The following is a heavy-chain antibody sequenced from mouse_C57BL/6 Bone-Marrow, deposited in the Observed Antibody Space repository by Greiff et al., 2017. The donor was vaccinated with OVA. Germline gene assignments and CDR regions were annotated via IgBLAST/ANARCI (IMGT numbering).Heavy chain of an antibody. CDR1: GYTFTSYW. J-gene: IGHJ1*03. CDR3: ARNGNGPWYFDV. Sequence: QVQLQQPGAELVKPGASVKMSCKASGYTFTSYWITWVKQRPGQGLEWIGDIYPGSGSTNYNEKFKSKATLTVDTSSSTAYMQLSSLTSEDSAVYYCARNGNGPWYFDVWGTGTTVTVSS. CDR2: IYPGSGST. D-gene: IGHD2-1*01. V-gene: IGHV1-55*01.